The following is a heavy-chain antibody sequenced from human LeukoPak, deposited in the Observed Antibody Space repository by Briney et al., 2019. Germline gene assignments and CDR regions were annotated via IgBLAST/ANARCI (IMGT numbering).Heavy chain of an antibody. J-gene: IGHJ4*02. CDR3: AKRGEERNYYFDY. CDR2: ISGSGGFT. V-gene: IGHV3-23*01. D-gene: IGHD1-1*01. CDR1: GFTFSSYA. Sequence: GGSLRLSCAASGFTFSSYAMSWVRQAPGKGLEWVSVISGSGGFTYYADSVKGRFTISRDNSKNTLYLQMNSLRAEDTAVYYCAKRGEERNYYFDYWGQGTLVTVSS.